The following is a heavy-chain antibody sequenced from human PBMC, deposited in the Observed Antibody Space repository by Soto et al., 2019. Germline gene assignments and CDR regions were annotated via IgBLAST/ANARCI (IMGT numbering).Heavy chain of an antibody. CDR1: GGTFSSYA. CDR2: IIPIFGTA. J-gene: IGHJ4*02. V-gene: IGHV1-69*01. Sequence: QVQLVQSGAEVKKPGSSVKVSCKASGGTFSSYAISWVRQAPGQGLEWMGGIIPIFGTANYAQKFQGRVTITADEATSTAYMERSSLRSEDTAVYYCARDHRYGDYVFDYWGQGTLVTVSS. D-gene: IGHD4-17*01. CDR3: ARDHRYGDYVFDY.